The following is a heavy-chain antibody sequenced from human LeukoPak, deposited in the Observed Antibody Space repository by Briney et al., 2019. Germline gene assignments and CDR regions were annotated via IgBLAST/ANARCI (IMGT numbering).Heavy chain of an antibody. D-gene: IGHD3-22*01. CDR2: IYYSGST. V-gene: IGHV4-59*01. J-gene: IGHJ3*02. Sequence: SETLSLTCTVAGGSISSYYWSWLRKPPGKGLEWLGYIYYSGSTNYDPSLKSRVTISVDTSKNQFSLKLSSVTAADTAVYYCAREGAYYYDSSGGAFDIWGQGTMVTVSS. CDR1: GGSISSYY. CDR3: AREGAYYYDSSGGAFDI.